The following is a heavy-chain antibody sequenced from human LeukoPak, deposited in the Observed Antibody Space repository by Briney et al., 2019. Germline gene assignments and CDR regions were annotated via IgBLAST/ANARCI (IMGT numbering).Heavy chain of an antibody. D-gene: IGHD6-19*01. J-gene: IGHJ4*02. CDR3: ARQGIAVAGDFDY. V-gene: IGHV4-39*01. Sequence: SETLSLTCTVSGGSISSSSCYWGWIRQPPGKGPEWIGSIYYSGSTYYNPSLKSRVTISVDTSKNQFSLKLSSVTAADTAVYYCARQGIAVAGDFDYWGQGTLVTVSS. CDR1: GGSISSSSCY. CDR2: IYYSGST.